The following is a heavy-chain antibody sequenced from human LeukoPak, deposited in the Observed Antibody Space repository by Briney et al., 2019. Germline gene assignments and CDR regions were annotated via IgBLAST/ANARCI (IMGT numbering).Heavy chain of an antibody. CDR3: ATSGWNGGGGLDP. V-gene: IGHV4-34*01. J-gene: IGHJ5*02. CDR1: GGSFSGYY. Sequence: PSETLSLTCAVYGGSFSGYYWTWIRQPPGKGLEWIGEISQSGSTNYNPSLKSRVAISAATSRNHFSLRVTSVTAADTAVYYCATSGWNGGGGLDPWGQGTLVTVSS. D-gene: IGHD1-1*01. CDR2: ISQSGST.